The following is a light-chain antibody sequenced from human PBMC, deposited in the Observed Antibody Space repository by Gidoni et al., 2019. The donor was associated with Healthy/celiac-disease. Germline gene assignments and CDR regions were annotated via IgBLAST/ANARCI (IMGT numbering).Light chain of an antibody. J-gene: IGLJ3*02. Sequence: SVLTHPPSPSGTPGQRVTISCSGSSSNIGSNYVYWYQQLPGTAPKLLIYSNNQRPSGVPDRFSGSKSGTSASLAISGLRSEDEADYYCAAWDDSLSGPVFGGGTKLTVL. CDR2: SNN. CDR3: AAWDDSLSGPV. CDR1: SSNIGSNY. V-gene: IGLV1-47*02.